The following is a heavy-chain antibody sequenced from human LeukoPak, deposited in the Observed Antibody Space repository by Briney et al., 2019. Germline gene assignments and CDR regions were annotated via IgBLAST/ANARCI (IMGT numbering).Heavy chain of an antibody. CDR1: GGSFSGYY. CDR2: INHSGST. J-gene: IGHJ4*02. CDR3: ARVQRYFDWLLSHYFDY. V-gene: IGHV4-34*01. D-gene: IGHD3-9*01. Sequence: SSETLSLTCAVYGGSFSGYYWSWIRQPPGKGLEWIGEINHSGSTNYNPSLKSRVTISVDTSKNQFSLKLSSVTAADTAVYYCARVQRYFDWLLSHYFDYWGQGTLVTVSS.